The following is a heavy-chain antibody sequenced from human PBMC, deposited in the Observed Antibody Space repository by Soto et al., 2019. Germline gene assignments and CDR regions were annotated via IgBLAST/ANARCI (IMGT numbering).Heavy chain of an antibody. Sequence: SETLSLTCAVYGGSFSGYYWSWIRQPPGKGLEWMGEITHSGGTNYNPSLKSRVTISVDTSKNQFSLKLSSVTAADTAVYYCARGPYCSSTSCYTLYYYYYGMDVWGQGTTVTVSS. D-gene: IGHD2-2*02. CDR3: ARGPYCSSTSCYTLYYYYYGMDV. V-gene: IGHV4-34*01. CDR2: ITHSGGT. J-gene: IGHJ6*02. CDR1: GGSFSGYY.